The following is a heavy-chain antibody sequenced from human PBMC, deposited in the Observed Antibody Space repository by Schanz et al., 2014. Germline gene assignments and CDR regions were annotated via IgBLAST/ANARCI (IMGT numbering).Heavy chain of an antibody. V-gene: IGHV1-69*04. CDR3: ARDRDQWDGNYLDY. CDR2: IIPILGME. Sequence: QVQLVQSGAEVKQPGSSVKVTCTASGGTFSSYAFSWVRQAPGQGLEWMGKIIPILGMENYAQKFQGRVTITADISTSTAYMDLSSLRSDDSAVYYCARDRDQWDGNYLDYWGQGTLVTVSS. J-gene: IGHJ4*02. D-gene: IGHD1-26*01. CDR1: GGTFSSYA.